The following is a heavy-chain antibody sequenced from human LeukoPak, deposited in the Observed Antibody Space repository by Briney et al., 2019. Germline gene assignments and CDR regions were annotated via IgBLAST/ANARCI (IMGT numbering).Heavy chain of an antibody. J-gene: IGHJ6*02. D-gene: IGHD4-17*01. Sequence: ASVKVSCKASGYTFTSYDINWVRQATGQGLEWMGWMNPNSGNTGYAQKFQGRVTMTRNTSISTAYMELSSLRSEDTAVYYCARDLTTTVITYYYYGMDVWGQGTTXXVSS. V-gene: IGHV1-8*01. CDR2: MNPNSGNT. CDR3: ARDLTTTVITYYYYGMDV. CDR1: GYTFTSYD.